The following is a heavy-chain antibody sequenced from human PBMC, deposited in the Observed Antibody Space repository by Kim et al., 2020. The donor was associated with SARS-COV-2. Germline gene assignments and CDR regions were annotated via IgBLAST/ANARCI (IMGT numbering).Heavy chain of an antibody. D-gene: IGHD2-2*01. V-gene: IGHV3-30*07. J-gene: IGHJ4*02. Sequence: NGRFTISRDKSKNTLDLQMNSLRAENTAVYYCARDRGYCSSTSCYAGLDYWGQGTLVTVSS. CDR3: ARDRGYCSSTSCYAGLDY.